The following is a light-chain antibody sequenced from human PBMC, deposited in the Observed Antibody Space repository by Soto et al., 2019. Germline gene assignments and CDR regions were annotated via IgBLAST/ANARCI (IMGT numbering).Light chain of an antibody. V-gene: IGKV1-39*01. CDR1: QSISTY. CDR3: QQYKTFWT. Sequence: DIQMTQSPSSLSASVGDRVTITCRASQSISTYLNWYQQKPGKAPKLLIYAASSLQSGVPSRFSGSGSGTDFTLTISSLQPEDFATYCCQQYKTFWTFGPGTKVDIK. J-gene: IGKJ1*01. CDR2: AAS.